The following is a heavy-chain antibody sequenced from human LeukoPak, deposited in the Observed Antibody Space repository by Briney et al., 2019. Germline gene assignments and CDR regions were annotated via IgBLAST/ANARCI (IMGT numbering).Heavy chain of an antibody. D-gene: IGHD3-10*01. CDR2: IKQDGSEI. Sequence: GGSLRLSCAASGFTFSNYWMSWVRQAPGKGLEWVANIKQDGSEIYYVDSVKGRFTISRDNAKNSLYLQMNSLRAEDTAVYYCARDGSSFDYRGLGTLVTVSS. CDR3: ARDGSSFDY. J-gene: IGHJ4*02. CDR1: GFTFSNYW. V-gene: IGHV3-7*01.